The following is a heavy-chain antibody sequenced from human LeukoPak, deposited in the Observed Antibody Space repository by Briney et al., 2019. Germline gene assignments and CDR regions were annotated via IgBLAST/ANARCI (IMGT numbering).Heavy chain of an antibody. CDR3: ARDKVTY. V-gene: IGHV3-7*01. CDR2: IKQDGSDK. Sequence: PGGSLRLSCAASGFTVSSNYMSWVRQAPGKGLEWVANIKQDGSDKYYVDSVKGRFTISRDNAKNSLYLQMNSLRAEDTAVYYCARDKVTYWGQGTLVTVSS. CDR1: GFTVSSNY. J-gene: IGHJ4*02.